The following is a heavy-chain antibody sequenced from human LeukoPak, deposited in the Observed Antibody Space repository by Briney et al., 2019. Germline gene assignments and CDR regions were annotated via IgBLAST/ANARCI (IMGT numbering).Heavy chain of an antibody. Sequence: SETLSLTCTISGGSISGYYWSWIRQPPGKGLEWIGYIYYSGSTNYNPSLKSRVTISVDTSKNQFSLKLSSVTAADTAVYYCARHTLYNYYYMDVWGKGTTVTVSS. V-gene: IGHV4-59*08. CDR1: GGSISGYY. CDR3: ARHTLYNYYYMDV. J-gene: IGHJ6*03. CDR2: IYYSGST.